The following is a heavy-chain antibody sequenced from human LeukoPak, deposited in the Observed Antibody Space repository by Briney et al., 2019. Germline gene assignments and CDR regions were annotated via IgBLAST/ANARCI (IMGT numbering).Heavy chain of an antibody. CDR3: ARTVSASSGYYKC. D-gene: IGHD3-22*01. CDR2: MNPNSGNT. V-gene: IGHV1-8*02. CDR1: GGTFSSYA. J-gene: IGHJ4*02. Sequence: ASVKVSCKASGGTFSSYAINWVRQATGQGLEWMGWMNPNSGNTGYAQKFQGRVTMTRNTSISTAYMELSSLRSEDTAVYYCARTVSASSGYYKCWGQGTLVTVSS.